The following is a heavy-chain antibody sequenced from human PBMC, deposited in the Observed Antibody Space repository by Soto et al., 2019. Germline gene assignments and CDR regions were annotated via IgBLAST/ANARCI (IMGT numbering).Heavy chain of an antibody. CDR3: ARHQVGARNFDI. D-gene: IGHD1-26*01. CDR1: GDTFPGEG. J-gene: IGHJ3*02. Sequence: SGNLSCDAVGDTFPGEGSSWVRKAPGQGLEWMGWISAYNGNTNYAQKLQGRVTMTTDTSTSTAYMELRSLRSDDTAVYYCARHQVGARNFDICGQAPMV. V-gene: IGHV1-18*01. CDR2: ISAYNGNT.